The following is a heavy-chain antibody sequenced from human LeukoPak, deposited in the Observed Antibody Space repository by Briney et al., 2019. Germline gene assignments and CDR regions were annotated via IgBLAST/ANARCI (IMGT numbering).Heavy chain of an antibody. Sequence: SETLSLTCAVYGGSFSTYYWSWIRQPPGKGLEWIGEINHSGSTTYNPSLESRVTISIDTCKNQFSLKLSSVTAADTAVYYCAGYYYGTENYHNHPNFDYWGQGTLVTVSS. D-gene: IGHD3-10*01. CDR2: INHSGST. J-gene: IGHJ4*02. V-gene: IGHV4-34*01. CDR1: GGSFSTYY. CDR3: AGYYYGTENYHNHPNFDY.